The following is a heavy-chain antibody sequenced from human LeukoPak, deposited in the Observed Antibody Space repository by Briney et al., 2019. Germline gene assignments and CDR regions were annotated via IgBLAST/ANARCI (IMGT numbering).Heavy chain of an antibody. CDR1: GFTLSSYS. CDR3: ARVDSGSACAS. V-gene: IGHV3-64*01. Sequence: GGSLRLSCAASGFTLSSYSMHWVRQAPGKGLEFVSAISYNGDSTYYANSVKGRFTISRDISKNTVYLQMGSLRPEDMAVYYCARVDSGSACASWGQGTLVTVSS. J-gene: IGHJ4*02. D-gene: IGHD6-19*01. CDR2: ISYNGDST.